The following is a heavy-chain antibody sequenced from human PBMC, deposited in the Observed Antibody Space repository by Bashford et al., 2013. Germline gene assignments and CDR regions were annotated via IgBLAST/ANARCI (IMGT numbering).Heavy chain of an antibody. Sequence: SGPTLVKPTQTLTLTCTFSGFSLSSSGMCVTWIRQPPGKALEWLALIDWDEDKYYSNSLKTRLTISKDPSKDQVVLTMNSLRAEDTAVYYCARELATVTTGAYGMDVWGQGTTVTVSS. J-gene: IGHJ6*02. CDR3: ARELATVTTGAYGMDV. D-gene: IGHD4-17*01. V-gene: IGHV2-70*02. CDR2: IDWDEDK. CDR1: GFSLSSSGMC.